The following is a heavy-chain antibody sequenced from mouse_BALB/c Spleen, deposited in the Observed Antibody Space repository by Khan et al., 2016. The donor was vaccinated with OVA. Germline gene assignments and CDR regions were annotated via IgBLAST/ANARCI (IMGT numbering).Heavy chain of an antibody. J-gene: IGHJ3*01. CDR2: IDPANGNV. V-gene: IGHV14-3*02. D-gene: IGHD2-10*01. CDR3: TRGAYKGLFAY. Sequence: VQLQQSGAEFVKPGASVKLSCTASGFNIKDTYMHWINQRPQQGLVWIGRIDPANGNVKYDPNFQDKATIAADASSNTAYLHLSSLTSEDTAVYYSTRGAYKGLFAYWGQGTLVTVSA. CDR1: GFNIKDTY.